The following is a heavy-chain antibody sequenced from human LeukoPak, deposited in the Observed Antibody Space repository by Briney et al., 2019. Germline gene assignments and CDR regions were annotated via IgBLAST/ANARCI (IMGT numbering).Heavy chain of an antibody. CDR3: ARVGYSSSWYGHLNWFDP. Sequence: GGSLRLSCAASGFTVSSNYMSWVRQAPGKGLEWVSVIYSGGSTYYADSVKGRFTISRDNSKNTLYLQMNSLRAEDTAVYYCARVGYSSSWYGHLNWFDPWGQGTLVTVSS. J-gene: IGHJ5*02. CDR2: IYSGGST. V-gene: IGHV3-53*01. CDR1: GFTVSSNY. D-gene: IGHD6-13*01.